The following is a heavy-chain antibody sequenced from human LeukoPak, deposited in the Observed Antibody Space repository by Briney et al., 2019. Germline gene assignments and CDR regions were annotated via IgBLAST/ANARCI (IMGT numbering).Heavy chain of an antibody. CDR3: ARVVGRVLYWYFDH. V-gene: IGHV4-59*13. CDR1: GGSISTNS. Sequence: SETLSLTCTVSGGSISTNSYCWVRQRPPLGMEWKWIIYYYDSTTRNPSPSSRLPIPLPTAKPQFSLTLTSVTAADTAVYFCARVVGRVLYWYFDHWGRGTLVTVPS. CDR2: IYYYDST. J-gene: IGHJ2*01. D-gene: IGHD3-10*01.